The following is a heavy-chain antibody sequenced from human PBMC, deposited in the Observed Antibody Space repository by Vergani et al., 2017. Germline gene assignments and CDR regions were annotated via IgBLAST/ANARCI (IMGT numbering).Heavy chain of an antibody. CDR1: GGSFSGYY. D-gene: IGHD3-22*01. Sequence: QVQLQQWGAGLLKPSETLSLTCAVYGGSFSGYYWSWIRQPPGKGLEWIGEMNHSGSTNYNPSLKSRVTISVDTSKNQFSLKLSSVTAADTAMYYCARMGGYDEGDAFRIGYFDSWGPGILVTVSS. J-gene: IGHJ4*02. V-gene: IGHV4-34*02. CDR3: ARMGGYDEGDAFRIGYFDS. CDR2: MNHSGST.